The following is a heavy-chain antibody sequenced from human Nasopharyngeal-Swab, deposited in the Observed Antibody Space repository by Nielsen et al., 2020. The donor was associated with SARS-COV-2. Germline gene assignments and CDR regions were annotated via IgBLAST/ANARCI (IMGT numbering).Heavy chain of an antibody. D-gene: IGHD2-21*01. CDR1: GYTFTDYY. V-gene: IGHV1-2*02. J-gene: IGHJ4*02. CDR3: ASYCGDLGKCYPWGDPNY. CDR2: MNPDNGGT. Sequence: ASVKVSCKASGYTFTDYYIHWVRQVPGQGLEWMGWMNPDNGGTNYAQEFQGRGTMTRVTSLTTAYMELSSLRSDDTAVYYCASYCGDLGKCYPWGDPNYWGQGTLLTVSS.